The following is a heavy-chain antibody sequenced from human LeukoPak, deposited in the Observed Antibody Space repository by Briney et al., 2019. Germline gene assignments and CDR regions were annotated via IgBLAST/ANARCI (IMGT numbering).Heavy chain of an antibody. D-gene: IGHD6-19*01. J-gene: IGHJ5*02. Sequence: QPGGSLILSCAASGFTFSNYWMNWVRQAPGKGLEWVANIKQDGTEKYYVDSVKGRFTISRDNAENPLNLQMNSLRAEDTAVYYCARGMTVAANWFDPWGQGTLVTVSS. CDR1: GFTFSNYW. CDR2: IKQDGTEK. CDR3: ARGMTVAANWFDP. V-gene: IGHV3-7*05.